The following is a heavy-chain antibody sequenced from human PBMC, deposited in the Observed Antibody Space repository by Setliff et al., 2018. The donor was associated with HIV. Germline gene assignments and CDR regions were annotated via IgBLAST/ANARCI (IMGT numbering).Heavy chain of an antibody. CDR3: ARRKSGSYFDAFDI. CDR1: GGSISSHY. J-gene: IGHJ3*02. Sequence: SETLSLTCTVSGGSISSHYWSWIRQPPGKGLEWIGYMYYSGSTNYNPSLKSRVTISVDTSKNQFSLKLSSVTAADTAVFYRARRKSGSYFDAFDIWGQGTMVTVSS. D-gene: IGHD1-26*01. V-gene: IGHV4-59*11. CDR2: MYYSGST.